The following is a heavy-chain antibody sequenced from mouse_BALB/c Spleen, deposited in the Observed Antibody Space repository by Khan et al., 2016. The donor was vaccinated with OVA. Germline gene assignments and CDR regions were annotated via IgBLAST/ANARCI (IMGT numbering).Heavy chain of an antibody. CDR2: ISDGGSST. D-gene: IGHD1-1*02. J-gene: IGHJ3*01. Sequence: EVELVESGGGLVKPGGSLKLSCAASGFTFSDYYMYWVRQTPEKRLEWVATISDGGSSTFYPDSVKGRFTISSDNAKNNLDLQMSSLKSEDTAVYYCARAGYGGFAYWGQGTLVTVSA. CDR1: GFTFSDYY. CDR3: ARAGYGGFAY. V-gene: IGHV5-4*02.